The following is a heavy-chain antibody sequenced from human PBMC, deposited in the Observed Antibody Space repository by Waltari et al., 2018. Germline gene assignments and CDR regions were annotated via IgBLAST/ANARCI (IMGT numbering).Heavy chain of an antibody. Sequence: QLQLQESGPGLVKPSETLSLTCTVSGGSISSSSYYWGWIRQPPGKGLEWIGGIYYSGSTYYNPSLKSRVTISVDTSKNQFSLRLSSVTAADTAVYYCARDGGDYYGSGSYPTFDYWGQGTLVTVSS. J-gene: IGHJ4*02. CDR3: ARDGGDYYGSGSYPTFDY. D-gene: IGHD3-10*01. CDR1: GGSISSSSYY. V-gene: IGHV4-39*07. CDR2: IYYSGST.